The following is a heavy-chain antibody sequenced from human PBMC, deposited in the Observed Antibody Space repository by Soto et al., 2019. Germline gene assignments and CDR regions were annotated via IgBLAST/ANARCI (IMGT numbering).Heavy chain of an antibody. D-gene: IGHD6-13*01. CDR1: GFTVSSNY. Sequence: EVQLVESGGGLVQPGGSLRLSCAASGFTVSSNYMSWVRQAPGKGLEWVSLIYSGGTYYADSVKGRFTISRDNSKNTLYLQMNSLRAEDTAVYYWARDPSYGSWFDYWGQGTLVTVSS. CDR3: ARDPSYGSWFDY. CDR2: IYSGGT. V-gene: IGHV3-66*01. J-gene: IGHJ4*02.